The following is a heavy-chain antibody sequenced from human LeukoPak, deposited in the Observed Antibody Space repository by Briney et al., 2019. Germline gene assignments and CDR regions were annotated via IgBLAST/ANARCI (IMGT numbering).Heavy chain of an antibody. CDR2: IKQDGSEK. CDR1: GFTFSSYW. CDR3: ARTRYDYAWGSYEAFDI. D-gene: IGHD3-16*01. Sequence: GGSLRLSCAASGFTFSSYWMSWVRQAPGKGLEWVANIKQDGSEKYYVDSVKGRFTISRDNAKNSLYLQMNSLRAEDTAVYYCARTRYDYAWGSYEAFDIWGQGTMVTVSS. V-gene: IGHV3-7*03. J-gene: IGHJ3*02.